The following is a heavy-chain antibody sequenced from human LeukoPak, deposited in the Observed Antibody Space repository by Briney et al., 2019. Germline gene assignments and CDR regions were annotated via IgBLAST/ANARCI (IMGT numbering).Heavy chain of an antibody. CDR2: ISGNGGST. CDR1: GFTFSSYA. J-gene: IGHJ4*02. D-gene: IGHD3-22*01. Sequence: PGGSLRLSCAASGFTFSSYAMHWVRQAPGKGLEWVSSISGNGGSTYYADSVKGRFTISRDNSKNTLYLQMNSLRAEDTAVYYCATPLDYYDSSGYHQGGGWGQGTLVTVSS. CDR3: ATPLDYYDSSGYHQGGG. V-gene: IGHV3-23*01.